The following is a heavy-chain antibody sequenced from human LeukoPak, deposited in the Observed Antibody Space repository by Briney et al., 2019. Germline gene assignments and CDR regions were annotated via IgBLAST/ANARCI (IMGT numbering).Heavy chain of an antibody. CDR3: ARHDYAFDY. V-gene: IGHV4-59*01. CDR1: GGSISSYY. Sequence: SETLSLTCTVSGGSISSYYWSWIRQPPGKGLEWIGYIYYSGSTNYNPSLKSRVTISVDTSKNQFSLKLSSVTAADTAVYYCARHDYAFDYWGQGTLVTVPS. J-gene: IGHJ4*02. CDR2: IYYSGST. D-gene: IGHD4-17*01.